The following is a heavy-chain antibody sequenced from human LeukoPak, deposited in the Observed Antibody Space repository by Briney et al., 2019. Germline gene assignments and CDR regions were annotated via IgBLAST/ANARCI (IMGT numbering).Heavy chain of an antibody. Sequence: GGSLRLSCAASGFTFRSYWMHWVRQATGKGPVWVARTNRDGSSTAYAYSVKGRFTISKDNAKNTLYLLMNSLRAEDTAVYYCARDSVEWYIFDYWGQGTLVTVSS. V-gene: IGHV3-74*01. CDR2: TNRDGSST. CDR3: ARDSVEWYIFDY. D-gene: IGHD3-3*01. J-gene: IGHJ4*02. CDR1: GFTFRSYW.